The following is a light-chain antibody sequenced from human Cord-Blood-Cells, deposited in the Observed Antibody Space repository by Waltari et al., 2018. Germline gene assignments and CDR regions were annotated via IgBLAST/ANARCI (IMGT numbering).Light chain of an antibody. CDR1: HSLLHCNGYNY. CDR2: FAS. J-gene: IGKJ3*01. V-gene: IGKV2-28*01. CDR3: KQGYQTPFT. Sequence: DSVMTQPPLSLPLTPGEPPSISCRSSHSLLHCNGYNYLDWYLQKPGQTPQFLIYFASNLPSGGPSRFSGSGSGTDFTLKISSVEAEDVGAYYCKQGYQTPFTFGPGTKVEIK.